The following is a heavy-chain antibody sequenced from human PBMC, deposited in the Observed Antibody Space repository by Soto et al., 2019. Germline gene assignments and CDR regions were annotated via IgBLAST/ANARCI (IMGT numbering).Heavy chain of an antibody. Sequence: GGSLRLSCVASGFTFSSYGMHWVRQAPGKGLEWVAVIWYDGSNKYYADSVKGRFTISRDNSKNSLYLQMNSLRAEDTALYYCAKDTWLGYCSGGSCYSGMDVWGQRTTFTVSS. CDR2: IWYDGSNK. J-gene: IGHJ6*02. CDR1: GFTFSSYG. D-gene: IGHD2-15*01. V-gene: IGHV3-30*02. CDR3: AKDTWLGYCSGGSCYSGMDV.